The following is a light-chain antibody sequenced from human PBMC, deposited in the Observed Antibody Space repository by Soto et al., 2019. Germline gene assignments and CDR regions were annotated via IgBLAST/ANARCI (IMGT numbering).Light chain of an antibody. CDR2: DVS. V-gene: IGLV2-11*01. J-gene: IGLJ1*01. CDR1: SSDVGGYNS. CDR3: CSYADMSYV. Sequence: QSALTQPRSMSGSPGHSVTISCTGTSSDVGGYNSVSWYQQHPGKAPKLIISDVSQRPSGVPDRFSGSKSGNTAFLTISGLQAEDEADYYCCSYADMSYVFGTGTKLTVL.